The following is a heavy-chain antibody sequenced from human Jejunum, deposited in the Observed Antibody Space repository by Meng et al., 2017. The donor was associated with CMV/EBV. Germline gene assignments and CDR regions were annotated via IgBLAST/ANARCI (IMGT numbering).Heavy chain of an antibody. V-gene: IGHV1-18*01. D-gene: IGHD6-13*01. CDR3: ARGGYISSWYVAPDY. CDR1: GYTFSNYG. CDR2: ISAYNGNT. Sequence: QVHLVQSGAEVKKPGASVKVSCKSSGYTFSNYGISWLRQAPGQGLEWMGWISAYNGNTNYAQNFQGRLTVTTDTSTNTAYMELTRLRSDDTAVYFCARGGYISSWYVAPDYWGQGTLVTVSS. J-gene: IGHJ4*02.